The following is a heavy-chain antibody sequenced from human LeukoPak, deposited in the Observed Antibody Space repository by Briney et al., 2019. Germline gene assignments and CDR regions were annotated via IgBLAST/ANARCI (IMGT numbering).Heavy chain of an antibody. CDR3: ASTHSTRYCSSTSCSGSWFDP. Sequence: SVKVSCKASGGTFSSYAISWVRQAPGQGLEWMGGIIPIFGTANYAQKFQGRVTITADESTSTAYMELSSLRSEDTAVYYCASTHSTRYCSSTSCSGSWFDPWGQGTLVTVSS. CDR1: GGTFSSYA. J-gene: IGHJ5*02. D-gene: IGHD2-2*01. CDR2: IIPIFGTA. V-gene: IGHV1-69*13.